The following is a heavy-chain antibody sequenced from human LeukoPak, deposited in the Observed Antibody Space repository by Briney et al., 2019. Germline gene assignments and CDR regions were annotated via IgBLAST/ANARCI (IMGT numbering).Heavy chain of an antibody. J-gene: IGHJ4*02. D-gene: IGHD5-18*01. CDR3: AIPRGYSYGYGEDY. V-gene: IGHV4-39*01. CDR2: IYYSGST. Sequence: PSETLSITCTVCGGSISSSSYYWGWIRQPPGKRLEWIGSIYYSGSTYYNPSLKSRVTISVDTSKNQFSLQLSSVTAADTAVYYCAIPRGYSYGYGEDYWGQGTLVTVSS. CDR1: GGSISSSSYY.